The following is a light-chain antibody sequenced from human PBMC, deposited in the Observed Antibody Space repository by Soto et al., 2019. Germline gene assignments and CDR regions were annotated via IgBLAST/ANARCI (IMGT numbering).Light chain of an antibody. V-gene: IGKV3-11*01. CDR2: DAS. CDR1: QSVSSY. Sequence: EIVLTQSPATLSLSPGGRATLSCRASQSVSSYLAWYQQKPGQAPRLLIYDASNRATGIPARFSGSGSGTDFTLTISSLEPEDFAVYYCQQRTYSITFGQGTRLEIK. J-gene: IGKJ5*01. CDR3: QQRTYSIT.